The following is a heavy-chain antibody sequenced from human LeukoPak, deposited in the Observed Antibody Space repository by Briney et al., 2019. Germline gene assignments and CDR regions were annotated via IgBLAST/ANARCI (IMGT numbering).Heavy chain of an antibody. CDR3: AAPDAMDTAKNISDY. CDR2: ISWNSGSI. CDR1: GFTFDDYA. Sequence: GGSLRLSCAASGFTFDDYAMHWVRQAPGKGLEWVSGISWNSGSIGYADSVKGRFTISRDNAKNSLYLQMNSLRAEDTALYYCAAPDAMDTAKNISDYWGQGTLVTVSS. J-gene: IGHJ4*02. D-gene: IGHD5-18*01. V-gene: IGHV3-9*01.